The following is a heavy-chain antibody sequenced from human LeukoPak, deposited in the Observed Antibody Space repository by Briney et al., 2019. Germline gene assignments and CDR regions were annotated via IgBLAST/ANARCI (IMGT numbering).Heavy chain of an antibody. Sequence: GGSLRLSCAASGFTFSSYWMSWVRQAPGKGLEWVANIKQDGSEKYYVDSVKGRFTISRDNAKNSLYLQMNSLRAEATAVYYCARGLYDYGDYVDYWGQGTLVTVSS. CDR3: ARGLYDYGDYVDY. V-gene: IGHV3-7*01. D-gene: IGHD4-17*01. CDR2: IKQDGSEK. CDR1: GFTFSSYW. J-gene: IGHJ4*02.